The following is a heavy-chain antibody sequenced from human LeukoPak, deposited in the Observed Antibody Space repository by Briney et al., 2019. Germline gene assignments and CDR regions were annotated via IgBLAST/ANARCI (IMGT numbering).Heavy chain of an antibody. CDR2: IYTSGST. CDR1: GGSISSHY. CDR3: VGYCSSTSCSSGDY. Sequence: PSETLSLTCTVSGGSISSHYWSWIRQPAGKGLEWIGRIYTSGSTNYNPSLKSRVTMSVDTSKNPFSLKLSSVTAADTAVYYCVGYCSSTSCSSGDYWGQGTLVTVSS. D-gene: IGHD2-2*01. V-gene: IGHV4-4*07. J-gene: IGHJ4*02.